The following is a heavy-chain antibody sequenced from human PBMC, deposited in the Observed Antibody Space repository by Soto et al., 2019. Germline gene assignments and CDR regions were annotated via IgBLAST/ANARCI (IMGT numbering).Heavy chain of an antibody. D-gene: IGHD3-22*01. CDR1: GGSFSGYY. V-gene: IGHV4-34*01. J-gene: IGHJ4*02. Sequence: QVQLQQWGAGLLKPSETLSLTCAVYGGSFSGYYWSWIRQPPGKGLEWIGEINHSGSTNYNPSPKSRVTISVDTSKNRFSLKLSSVTAADTAVYYCARVDLGDSSGSPDYWGQGTLVTVSS. CDR2: INHSGST. CDR3: ARVDLGDSSGSPDY.